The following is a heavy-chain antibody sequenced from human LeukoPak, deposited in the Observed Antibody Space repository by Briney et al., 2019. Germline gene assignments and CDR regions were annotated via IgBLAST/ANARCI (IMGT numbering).Heavy chain of an antibody. CDR2: ISAYNGNT. J-gene: IGHJ6*03. V-gene: IGHV1-18*01. D-gene: IGHD6-19*01. CDR3: AADSSPVAATNFYYYYMDV. CDR1: GYTFTSYG. Sequence: ASVKVSCKASGYTFTSYGTSWVRQAPGQGLEWMGWISAYNGNTNYAQKFQERVTITRDMSTSTAYMELSSLRSEDTAVYYRAADSSPVAATNFYYYYMDVWGKGTTVTVSS.